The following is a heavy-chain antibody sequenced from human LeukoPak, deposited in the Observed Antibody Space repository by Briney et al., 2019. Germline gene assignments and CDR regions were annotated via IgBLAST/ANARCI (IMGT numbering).Heavy chain of an antibody. CDR2: IRSKAYGGTT. CDR3: ASRSGRQWLPYFDY. D-gene: IGHD1-26*01. J-gene: IGHJ4*02. Sequence: PGRSLRLSCAASGFTFSSYGMHWVRQAPGKGLEWVGFIRSKAYGGTTEYAASVKGRFTISRDDSKSIAYLQMNSLKTEDTAVYHCASRSGRQWLPYFDYWGQGTLVTVSS. V-gene: IGHV3-49*04. CDR1: GFTFSSYG.